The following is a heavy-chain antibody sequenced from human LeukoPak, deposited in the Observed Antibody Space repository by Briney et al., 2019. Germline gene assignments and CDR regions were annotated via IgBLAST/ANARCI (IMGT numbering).Heavy chain of an antibody. Sequence: GGSLRLSCAASGFTFSSYEMNWVRQAPGKGLEWVSYISSSGSTIYYADSVKGRFTFSRDNAKNSLYVQMNSLRAEDTAVYYCARGSTPDTIVGYDYWGQGTLVTVSS. CDR1: GFTFSSYE. CDR2: ISSSGSTI. D-gene: IGHD1-26*01. V-gene: IGHV3-48*03. J-gene: IGHJ4*02. CDR3: ARGSTPDTIVGYDY.